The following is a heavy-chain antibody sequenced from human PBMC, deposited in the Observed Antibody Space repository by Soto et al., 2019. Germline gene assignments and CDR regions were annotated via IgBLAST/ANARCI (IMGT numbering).Heavy chain of an antibody. CDR1: GFTVSSNY. CDR2: IYSGGST. Sequence: GGSLRLSCAASGFTVSSNYMSWVRQAPGKGLEWVSVIYSGGSTYYADSVKGRFTISRDNSKNTLYLQMNSLRAEDTAVYYCARVSVRWLSLLGAFDYWGQGTLVTVSS. CDR3: ARVSVRWLSLLGAFDY. V-gene: IGHV3-66*01. D-gene: IGHD3-22*01. J-gene: IGHJ4*02.